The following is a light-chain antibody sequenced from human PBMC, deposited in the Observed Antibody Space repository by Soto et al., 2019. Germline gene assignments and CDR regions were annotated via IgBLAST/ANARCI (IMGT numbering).Light chain of an antibody. CDR1: SSSIGRNY. Sequence: QSVLTQPPSASGTPGQRVTISCSGSSSSIGRNYVSWYQQLPGSAPKLIIYEGSKRPSGVSNRFSGSKSGNTASLTVSGLQAEDEADYFCCSYTSTFSFFGGGTKLTVL. CDR2: EGS. J-gene: IGLJ2*01. V-gene: IGLV1-47*01. CDR3: CSYTSTFSF.